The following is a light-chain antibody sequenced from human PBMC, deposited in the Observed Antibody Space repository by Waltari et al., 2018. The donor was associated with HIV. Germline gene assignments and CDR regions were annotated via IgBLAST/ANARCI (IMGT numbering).Light chain of an antibody. Sequence: EIVLTQSPATLSLSPGATATLSCRASQSLSSSLAWYQHKAGQAPRLLIYEASKRATGVPDRFSGSGSGTDFIHTINILEPEDFAVYYCQSRTKWPPTFGPGTKVDIK. CDR1: QSLSSS. J-gene: IGKJ3*01. CDR3: QSRTKWPPT. CDR2: EAS. V-gene: IGKV3-11*01.